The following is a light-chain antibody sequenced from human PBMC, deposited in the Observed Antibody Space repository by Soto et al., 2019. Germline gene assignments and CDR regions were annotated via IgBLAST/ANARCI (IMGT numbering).Light chain of an antibody. J-gene: IGKJ1*01. V-gene: IGKV3-20*01. CDR3: QQYGPSPT. Sequence: EIVITQSPGTLSLSPGERATLSCRASESVGSNYLAWYQQKPGLAPRLLVYGPSTRATGIPDRFSGSGSGTEFTLTITRLDPEDFAVDFCQQYGPSPTFGQGTKVDNK. CDR2: GPS. CDR1: ESVGSNY.